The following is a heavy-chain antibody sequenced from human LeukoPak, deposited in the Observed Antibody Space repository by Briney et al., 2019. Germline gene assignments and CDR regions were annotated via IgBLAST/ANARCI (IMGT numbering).Heavy chain of an antibody. D-gene: IGHD5-18*01. CDR2: IRSKANSYAT. V-gene: IGHV3-73*01. CDR3: MARGDSYGLFDY. Sequence: GGSLKLSCAASGFSFSDSAMHWVRQASGTGLEWVALIRSKANSYATSNAASVKGRFTISRDDSKNTAYLQMNSLKTEDSAIYYCMARGDSYGLFDYWGLGTLVTVSS. CDR1: GFSFSDSA. J-gene: IGHJ4*02.